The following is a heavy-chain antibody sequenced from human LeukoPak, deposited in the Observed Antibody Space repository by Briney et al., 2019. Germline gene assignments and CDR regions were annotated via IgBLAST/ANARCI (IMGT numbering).Heavy chain of an antibody. CDR1: GGSITSNY. CDR3: AREVRPLRDYYYYMDV. Sequence: SETLSLTCTVSGGSITSNYWSWIRQPPGKGLEWIGDIFYTGITNYNPSLKSRVTISVGTSKDQFSLKVTSVTTADTAMYYCAREVRPLRDYYYYMDVWGKGTTVTVSS. CDR2: IFYTGIT. D-gene: IGHD3-10*01. V-gene: IGHV4-59*01. J-gene: IGHJ6*03.